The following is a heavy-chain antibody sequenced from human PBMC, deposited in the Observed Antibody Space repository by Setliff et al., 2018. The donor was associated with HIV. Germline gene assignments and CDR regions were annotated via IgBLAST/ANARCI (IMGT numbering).Heavy chain of an antibody. Sequence: PSETLSLTCAVSADSIGTNHWWNWVRQPPGKGLEWIGEISQSGKTNYHPSLKSRITISMEASKTHFSLTLNSVTAADTAVYYCARAVAASATSVVDYWGQGIRVTVSS. CDR3: ARAVAASATSVVDY. D-gene: IGHD6-13*01. V-gene: IGHV4-4*02. CDR1: ADSIGTNHW. J-gene: IGHJ4*02. CDR2: ISQSGKT.